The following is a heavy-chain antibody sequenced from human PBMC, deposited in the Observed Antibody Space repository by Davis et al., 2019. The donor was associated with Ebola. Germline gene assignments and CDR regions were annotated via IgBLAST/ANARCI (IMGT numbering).Heavy chain of an antibody. V-gene: IGHV5-51*01. J-gene: IGHJ6*03. Sequence: PGGSLRLSCTGSGYTFSKNWIAWVRQMPGKGLEWMGIIYPDDSDTRYSPSFQGQVTISVDKSTSTAYLQWNSLQASDTAMYYCARLGRFSSTFYGSRPQYYYYHMDVWGKGTTVTVSS. CDR2: IYPDDSDT. CDR3: ARLGRFSSTFYGSRPQYYYYHMDV. CDR1: GYTFSKNW. D-gene: IGHD6-13*01.